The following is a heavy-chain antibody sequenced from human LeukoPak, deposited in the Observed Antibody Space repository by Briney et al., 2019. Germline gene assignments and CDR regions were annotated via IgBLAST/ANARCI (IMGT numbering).Heavy chain of an antibody. CDR2: IYYSGST. CDR3: ARVVGSDASFDY. V-gene: IGHV4-39*07. CDR1: GGSISSSSYY. Sequence: PSETLSLTCAVSGGSISSSSYYWGWIRQPPGKGLEWIGSIYYSGSTYYNPSLKSRVTISVDTSKNQFSLKLSSVTAADTAVYYCARVVGSDASFDYWGQGTLVTVSS. J-gene: IGHJ4*02. D-gene: IGHD3-10*01.